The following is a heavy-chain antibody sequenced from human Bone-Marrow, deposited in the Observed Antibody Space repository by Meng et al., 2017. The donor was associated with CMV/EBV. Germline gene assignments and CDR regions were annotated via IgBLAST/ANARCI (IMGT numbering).Heavy chain of an antibody. D-gene: IGHD3-22*01. CDR3: ARDDYDSSGYYPYYFDY. Sequence: FTFSSSWMHWVRQAPGKGLLWVSRINSDGISTSYADSVKGRFTISRDNAKNTLYLQMNSLRAEDTAVYYCARDDYDSSGYYPYYFDYWGQGTLVTVSS. J-gene: IGHJ4*02. CDR2: INSDGIST. CDR1: FTFSSSW. V-gene: IGHV3-74*01.